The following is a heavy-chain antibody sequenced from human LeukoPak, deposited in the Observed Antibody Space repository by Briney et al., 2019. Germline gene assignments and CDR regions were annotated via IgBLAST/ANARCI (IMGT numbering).Heavy chain of an antibody. CDR1: GFTFSNAW. J-gene: IGHJ6*03. CDR3: ARVTSPGGAANARLQLYSYHYYYYMDV. D-gene: IGHD5-18*01. V-gene: IGHV3-7*03. Sequence: GGSLRLSCAASGFTFSNAWMSSVRQAPAKGLEWVANIKQDGSEKYYVDSVKGRFTISRDNAKNSLYLQMNSLRAADTAVYYCARVTSPGGAANARLQLYSYHYYYYMDVWGKGTTVTVSS. CDR2: IKQDGSEK.